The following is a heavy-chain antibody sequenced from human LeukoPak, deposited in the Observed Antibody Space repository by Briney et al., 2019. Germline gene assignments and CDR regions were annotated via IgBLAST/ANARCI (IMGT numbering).Heavy chain of an antibody. V-gene: IGHV4-4*07. J-gene: IGHJ6*03. Sequence: PSETLSLTCTVSDGSVSSYYWSWIRQPAGKGLEWIGRIYTSGSTNYNPSLKTRVTMSVDTSKNQFSLKLSSVTAADTAVYYCARSAAAGTVGYYYYYMDVWGKGTTVTVSS. CDR3: ARSAAAGTVGYYYYYMDV. CDR2: IYTSGST. D-gene: IGHD6-13*01. CDR1: DGSVSSYY.